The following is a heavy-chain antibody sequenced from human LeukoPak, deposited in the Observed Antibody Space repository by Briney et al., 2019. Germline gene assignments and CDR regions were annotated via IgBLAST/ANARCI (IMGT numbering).Heavy chain of an antibody. J-gene: IGHJ4*02. V-gene: IGHV3-7*01. Sequence: GGSLILSCAASGFTFSSYWMSWVRQAPGKGLEWVANIKQDGSEKYYVDSVKGRFTISRDNAKNSLYLQMNSLRAEDTAVYYCARLLYCSSTSCYDRYFDYWGQGTLVTVSS. D-gene: IGHD2-2*01. CDR3: ARLLYCSSTSCYDRYFDY. CDR1: GFTFSSYW. CDR2: IKQDGSEK.